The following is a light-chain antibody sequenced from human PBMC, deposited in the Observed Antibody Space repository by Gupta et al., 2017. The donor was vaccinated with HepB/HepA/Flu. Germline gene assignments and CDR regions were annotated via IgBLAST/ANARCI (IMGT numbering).Light chain of an antibody. CDR1: SSNIGAGYD. V-gene: IGLV1-40*01. CDR2: GNS. Sequence: QSLLTQPPSLSGAPGQRVTISCTGSSSNIGAGYDVHWYQQLPGTAPKLLIYGNSNRPSGVPDRFSGSKSGTSASLAITGLQAEDEADYYCQTYDTSLSGWVFGGGTKLTVL. J-gene: IGLJ3*02. CDR3: QTYDTSLSGWV.